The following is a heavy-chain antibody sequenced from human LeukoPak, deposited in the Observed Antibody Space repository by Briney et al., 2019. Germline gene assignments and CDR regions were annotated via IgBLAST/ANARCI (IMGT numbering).Heavy chain of an antibody. CDR1: GFTFSSYS. V-gene: IGHV3-21*01. Sequence: PGGSLRLSCAASGFTFSSYSMNWVRQAPGKGLEWVSSISSGSSYIYYADSVKDRFTISRDNAKNSLYLQMNSLRAEDTAVYYCARVGWFGGFYFDYWGQGILVTVSS. J-gene: IGHJ4*02. CDR3: ARVGWFGGFYFDY. CDR2: ISSGSSYI. D-gene: IGHD3-10*01.